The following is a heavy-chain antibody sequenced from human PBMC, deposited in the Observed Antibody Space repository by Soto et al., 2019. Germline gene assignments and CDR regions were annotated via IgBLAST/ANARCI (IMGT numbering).Heavy chain of an antibody. V-gene: IGHV4-59*12. D-gene: IGHD3-10*01. Sequence: SETLSLTCTISGGSISSYYWSWIRQTPGKGLEWIGYVYFSGSTNYNPSLKSRVTISVDTSKNQFSLKLTSVTAADTAVYYCVRDLNYGLYYFDYWGQGTRVTVSS. CDR3: VRDLNYGLYYFDY. CDR1: GGSISSYY. J-gene: IGHJ4*02. CDR2: VYFSGST.